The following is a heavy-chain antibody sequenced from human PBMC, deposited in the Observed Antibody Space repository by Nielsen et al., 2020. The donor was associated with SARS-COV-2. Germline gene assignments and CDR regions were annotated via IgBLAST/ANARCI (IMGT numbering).Heavy chain of an antibody. D-gene: IGHD3-10*02. CDR3: AIFLFECSGSSYWYFDL. V-gene: IGHV3-20*01. Sequence: GGSLRLSCAASGFTFSNAWMSWVRQAPGKGLEWVSGINWNGGSTGYADSVKGRFTISRDNAKNSLYLQMNSLRAEDTALYHCAIFLFECSGSSYWYFDLWGRGTLVTVSS. CDR2: INWNGGST. J-gene: IGHJ2*01. CDR1: GFTFSNAW.